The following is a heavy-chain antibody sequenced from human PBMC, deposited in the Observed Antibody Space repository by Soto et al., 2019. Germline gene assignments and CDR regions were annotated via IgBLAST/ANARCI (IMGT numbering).Heavy chain of an antibody. CDR3: ARPSVVEGTYGPFDI. Sequence: GGSLRLSCVASGFTFRNYGMHWVRQAPDKGLEWVAVIWFDGSNPDYADSVKGRFTISRDNSKNTLYLHMNRLRAEDTAVYSCARPSVVEGTYGPFDIWGQGTMVTVSS. D-gene: IGHD3-10*01. J-gene: IGHJ3*02. V-gene: IGHV3-33*01. CDR2: IWFDGSNP. CDR1: GFTFRNYG.